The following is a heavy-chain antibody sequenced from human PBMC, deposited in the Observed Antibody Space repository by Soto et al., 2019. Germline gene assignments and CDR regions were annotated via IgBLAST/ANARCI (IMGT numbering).Heavy chain of an antibody. V-gene: IGHV3-30-3*01. CDR2: ISYDGSNK. J-gene: IGHJ6*02. Sequence: PGGSLRLSCAASGFTFSSYAMHWVRQAPGKGLEWVAVISYDGSNKYYADSVKGRFTISRGNSKNTLYLQMNSLRAEDTAVYYCARDLRESMDVWGQGTTVTVSS. CDR3: ARDLRESMDV. CDR1: GFTFSSYA.